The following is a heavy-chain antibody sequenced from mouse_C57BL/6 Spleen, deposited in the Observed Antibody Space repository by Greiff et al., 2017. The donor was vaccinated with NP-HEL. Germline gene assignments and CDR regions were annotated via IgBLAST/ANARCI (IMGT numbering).Heavy chain of an antibody. CDR3: AIYYGSSSFAY. J-gene: IGHJ3*01. CDR1: GYTFTSYW. V-gene: IGHV1-61*01. Sequence: QVQLQQPGAELVRPGSSVKLSCKASGYTFTSYWMDWVKQRPGQGLEWIGNIYPSDSETHYNQKFKDKATLTVDKSSSTAYMQLSSLTSEDSAVYYCAIYYGSSSFAYWGQGTLVTVSA. D-gene: IGHD1-1*01. CDR2: IYPSDSET.